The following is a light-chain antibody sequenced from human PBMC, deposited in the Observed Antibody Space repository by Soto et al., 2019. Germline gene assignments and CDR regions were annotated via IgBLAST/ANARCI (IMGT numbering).Light chain of an antibody. Sequence: DIQMTQSPSTQSASVGDRVTITCRASQSISNWLAWYQQKPGKVPKLLIYKTSSLESGVPSRFSGSGSGTEFTLTISSLQPDDFATYYCQQYHTYWTFGQGTKVDVK. CDR3: QQYHTYWT. CDR2: KTS. CDR1: QSISNW. J-gene: IGKJ1*01. V-gene: IGKV1-5*03.